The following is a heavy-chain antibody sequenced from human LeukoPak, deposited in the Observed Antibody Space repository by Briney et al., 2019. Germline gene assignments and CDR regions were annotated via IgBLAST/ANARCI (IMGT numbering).Heavy chain of an antibody. CDR1: GGTFSSYA. D-gene: IGHD2-2*01. Sequence: SVKVSCKASGGTFSSYAISWVRQAPGQGLEWMVGIIPIFGTANYAQKFQGRVTITADESTSTAYMELSSLRSEDTAVHYCASSLIVVVPAARGLGDWGQGTLVTVSS. J-gene: IGHJ4*02. CDR2: IIPIFGTA. V-gene: IGHV1-69*01. CDR3: ASSLIVVVPAARGLGD.